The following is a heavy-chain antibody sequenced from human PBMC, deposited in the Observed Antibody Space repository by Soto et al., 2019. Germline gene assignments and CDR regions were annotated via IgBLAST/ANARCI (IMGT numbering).Heavy chain of an antibody. CDR3: VKWRYSGDSGYFDY. V-gene: IGHV3-9*01. D-gene: IGHD1-26*01. Sequence: EVQLVESGGGLVQPGRSLRLSCAASGFNFDGYAMHWVRQAPGKGLEWVSGLSWNSGGIDYADSVKGRFTISRDNAKNSLYLQMNSLRAEDTALYYCVKWRYSGDSGYFDYWGQGTLVTVSS. J-gene: IGHJ4*02. CDR2: LSWNSGGI. CDR1: GFNFDGYA.